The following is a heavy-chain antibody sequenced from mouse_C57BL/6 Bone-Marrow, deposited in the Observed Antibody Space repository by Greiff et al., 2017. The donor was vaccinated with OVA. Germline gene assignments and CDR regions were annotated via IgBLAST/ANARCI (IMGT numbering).Heavy chain of an antibody. Sequence: VQLQESGPGLVAPSQSLSITCTVSGFSLTSYAISWVRQPPGKGLEWLGVIWTGGGTNYNSALKSRLSISKDNSKSQVFLKMNSLQTDDTARYYCARNSNYSNYGAWFAYWGQGTLVTVSA. CDR3: ARNSNYSNYGAWFAY. D-gene: IGHD2-5*01. V-gene: IGHV2-9-1*01. J-gene: IGHJ3*01. CDR2: IWTGGGT. CDR1: GFSLTSYA.